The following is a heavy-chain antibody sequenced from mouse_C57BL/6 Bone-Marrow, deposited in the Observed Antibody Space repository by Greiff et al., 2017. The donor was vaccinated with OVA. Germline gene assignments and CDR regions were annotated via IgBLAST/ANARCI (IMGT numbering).Heavy chain of an antibody. J-gene: IGHJ2*01. CDR2: IDPNSGGT. CDR3: ARCPTVVARDYFDY. D-gene: IGHD1-1*01. Sequence: QVQLKQSGAELVKPGASVKLSCKASGYTFTSYWMHWVKQRPGRGLEWIGRIDPNSGGTKYNEKFKSKATLTVDKPSSTAYMQLSSLTSEDSAVYYCARCPTVVARDYFDYWGQGTTLTVSS. CDR1: GYTFTSYW. V-gene: IGHV1-72*01.